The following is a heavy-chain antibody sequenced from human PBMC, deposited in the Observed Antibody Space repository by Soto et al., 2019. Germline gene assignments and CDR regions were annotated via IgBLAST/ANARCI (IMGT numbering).Heavy chain of an antibody. D-gene: IGHD3-22*01. J-gene: IGHJ4*02. CDR3: ARVRHSMIAAPDSRPFDY. CDR2: IIPIFGTA. CDR1: GGTFSSYA. V-gene: IGHV1-69*13. Sequence: GASVKVSCKASGGTFSSYAICWVRQAPGQGLECMGGIIPIFGTANYAQKFQGRVTITADESTSTAYMELSSLRSEDTAVYYCARVRHSMIAAPDSRPFDYWGQGTLVTVSS.